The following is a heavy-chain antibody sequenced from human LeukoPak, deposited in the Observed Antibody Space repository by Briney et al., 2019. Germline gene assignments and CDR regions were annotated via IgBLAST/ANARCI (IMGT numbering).Heavy chain of an antibody. D-gene: IGHD2-2*01. V-gene: IGHV3-20*04. J-gene: IGHJ6*03. Sequence: PGGSVRLPCAASGFRLDDHGMSGVRHVPGKGLEWVSGTNWDGASTGYADSVKGRFTISRDNVKNFLYLQMNSLRVEDTTLYFCGRVYCSTTSCYDYYDYYMDVWGKGTTVTVSS. CDR2: TNWDGAST. CDR3: GRVYCSTTSCYDYYDYYMDV. CDR1: GFRLDDHG.